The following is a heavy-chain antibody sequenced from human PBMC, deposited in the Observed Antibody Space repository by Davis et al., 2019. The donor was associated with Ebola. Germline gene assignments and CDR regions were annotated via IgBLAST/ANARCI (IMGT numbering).Heavy chain of an antibody. CDR1: GFTFSSNS. V-gene: IGHV3-21*04. CDR2: ISSSSNYI. D-gene: IGHD4-11*01. J-gene: IGHJ5*02. CDR3: ARGGAPGLYSNYGGDNWFDP. Sequence: PGGSLRLSCAASGFTFSSNSMNWVRQAPGKGLEWVSFISSSSNYIYYADSVKGRFTVSRDNAKNSLYLQMNSLRAEDTAVYYCARGGAPGLYSNYGGDNWFDPWGQGTLVTVSS.